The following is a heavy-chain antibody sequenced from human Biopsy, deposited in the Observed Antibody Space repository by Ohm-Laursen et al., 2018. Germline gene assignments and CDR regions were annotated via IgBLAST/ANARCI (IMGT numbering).Heavy chain of an antibody. CDR1: GYTLTDLS. CDR2: FAPENGKT. CDR3: AGDINNWNVNY. D-gene: IGHD1-20*01. V-gene: IGHV1-24*01. J-gene: IGHJ4*02. Sequence: ASVKVSCKASGYTLTDLSMHWVRQAPGKGLEWMGGFAPENGKTIYAQKFQGRVTMTEDTSTDTAYMELSNLRSEDTAVYCCAGDINNWNVNYWGQGTLVIVSS.